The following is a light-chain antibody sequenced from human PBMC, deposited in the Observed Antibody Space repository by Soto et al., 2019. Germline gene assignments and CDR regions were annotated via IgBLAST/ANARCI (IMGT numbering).Light chain of an antibody. CDR3: HQYHNRYT. J-gene: IGKJ2*01. Sequence: EIVMTQSPATLSVSPGERATLSCRASQSVDINLAWYQQKPGQAPRLLFYGASSRATGIPARFSGSGSGTEFTLTISSLQSEDFAVYYCHQYHNRYTFGQGTKLEIK. CDR1: QSVDIN. CDR2: GAS. V-gene: IGKV3-15*01.